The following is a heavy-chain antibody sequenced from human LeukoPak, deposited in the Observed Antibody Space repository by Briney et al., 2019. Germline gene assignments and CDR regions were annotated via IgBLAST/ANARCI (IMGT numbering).Heavy chain of an antibody. V-gene: IGHV3-48*01. CDR3: AGDPGWKEFDY. J-gene: IGHJ4*02. Sequence: QPGGSLRLSCAASGFTFSSYSMNWVRQAPGKGLEWVSYISSSSSTIYYADSVKGRFTISRDNAKNSLYLQMNSLRAEDTAVYYCAGDPGWKEFDYWGQGTLVTVSS. CDR1: GFTFSSYS. D-gene: IGHD1-1*01. CDR2: ISSSSSTI.